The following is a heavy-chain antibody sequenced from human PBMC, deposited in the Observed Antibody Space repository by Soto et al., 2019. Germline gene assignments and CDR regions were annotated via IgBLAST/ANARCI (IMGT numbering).Heavy chain of an antibody. CDR3: ARMGSGWYATIDF. V-gene: IGHV4-59*01. Sequence: SETLSLTCTVSGGSISNYYWGWIRQPPGKGLEWIGYIYYSGGATYNPSLNSRATISVDTSKNQCSLNLSSVTAADTAVYYCARMGSGWYATIDFWGQGTPAPVYS. D-gene: IGHD6-19*01. CDR1: GGSISNYY. CDR2: IYYSGGA. J-gene: IGHJ4*02.